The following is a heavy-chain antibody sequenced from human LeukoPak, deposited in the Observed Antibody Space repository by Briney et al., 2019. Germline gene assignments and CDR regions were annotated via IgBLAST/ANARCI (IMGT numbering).Heavy chain of an antibody. CDR1: GFTFSSYG. J-gene: IGHJ6*03. CDR3: AKAIAAAGAVYYYYMDV. Sequence: PGRSLRLSCAASGFTFSSYGMHWVRQAPGKGLEWVAVIWYDGSNKYYADSAKGRFTISRDNSKNTVYLQMNSLRAEDTSVYYCAKAIAAAGAVYYYYMDVWGKGTTVTVSS. CDR2: IWYDGSNK. V-gene: IGHV3-33*06. D-gene: IGHD6-13*01.